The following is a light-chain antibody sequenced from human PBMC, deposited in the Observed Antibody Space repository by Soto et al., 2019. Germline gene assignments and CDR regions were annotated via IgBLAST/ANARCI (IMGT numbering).Light chain of an antibody. CDR3: QQYGSSRRT. CDR2: GAS. J-gene: IGKJ1*01. Sequence: EIVLTQSPGTQSLSPGERATLSCRASQSVSSSYLAWYQQKPGQAPRLLIYGASSRATGIPDRFSGSGSGIDFTLTISRLEPEDFAVYYCQQYGSSRRTFGQGTKVEIK. CDR1: QSVSSSY. V-gene: IGKV3-20*01.